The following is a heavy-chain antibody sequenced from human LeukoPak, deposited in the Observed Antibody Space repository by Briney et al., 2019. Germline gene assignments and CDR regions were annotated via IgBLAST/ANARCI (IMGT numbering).Heavy chain of an antibody. J-gene: IGHJ4*02. CDR3: ARVGYFDQSFDY. CDR2: ISSSGSTI. D-gene: IGHD3-9*01. CDR1: GFTFSDYY. Sequence: GGSLRLSCAASGFTFSDYYMSWIRQAPGKGLEWVSYISSSGSTIYYADSVKGRFTISRDNAKKSLYLQMNSLRAEDTAVYSCARVGYFDQSFDYWGQGTLVTVSS. V-gene: IGHV3-11*04.